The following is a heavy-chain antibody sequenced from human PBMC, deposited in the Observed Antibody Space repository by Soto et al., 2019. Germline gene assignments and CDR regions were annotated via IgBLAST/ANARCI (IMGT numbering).Heavy chain of an antibody. D-gene: IGHD2-15*01. V-gene: IGHV4-4*07. Sequence: SETLSLTCTVSGGSISSYYWSWIRQPAGKGLEWIGRIYTSGSTNYNPSLKRRVTMSVDTSKNQFSLKLSSVTAADTAVYYCARGLVVVVAAYYYYYGMDVWGQGTTVTVSS. J-gene: IGHJ6*02. CDR1: GGSISSYY. CDR3: ARGLVVVVAAYYYYYGMDV. CDR2: IYTSGST.